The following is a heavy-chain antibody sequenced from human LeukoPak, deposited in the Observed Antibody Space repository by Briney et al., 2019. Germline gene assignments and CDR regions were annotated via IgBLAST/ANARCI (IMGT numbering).Heavy chain of an antibody. V-gene: IGHV4-38-2*01. CDR2: IYHSGSI. CDR1: GYSISSGYY. D-gene: IGHD3-3*01. Sequence: SETLSLTCAVSGYSISSGYYWGWIRQPPGKGLEWIGSIYHSGSIYYNPSLKSRVTISVDTSKNQFSLKLSSVTAADTAVYYCARVGGRFLEWLLINWGQGTLVTVSS. J-gene: IGHJ4*02. CDR3: ARVGGRFLEWLLIN.